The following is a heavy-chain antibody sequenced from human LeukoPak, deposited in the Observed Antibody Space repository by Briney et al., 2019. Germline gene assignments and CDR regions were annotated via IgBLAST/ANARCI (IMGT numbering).Heavy chain of an antibody. CDR3: AKPTMVRGSGWFDP. D-gene: IGHD3-10*01. CDR1: GFTFSSYA. CDR2: ISGSGGST. Sequence: GGSLRLSCAASGFTFSSYAMSWVRQAPGKGLEWVSAISGSGGSTYYADSVKGRFTISRDNSKNTLYLQTNSLRAEDTAVYYCAKPTMVRGSGWFDPWGQGTLVTVSS. V-gene: IGHV3-23*01. J-gene: IGHJ5*02.